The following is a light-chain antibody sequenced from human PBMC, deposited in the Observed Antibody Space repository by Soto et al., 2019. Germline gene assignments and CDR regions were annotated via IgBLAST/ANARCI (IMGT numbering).Light chain of an antibody. V-gene: IGLV2-14*01. CDR1: SSDVGDYKY. Sequence: QSVLTQPASVSGSPGQSITISCTGTSSDVGDYKYVSWYQQHPDKAPKLIIFVNSNRPSGISNRFSASKSGNTASLTISGLQAEDEADYYCSSYTSSDTPSVFGTGTKLTVL. CDR3: SSYTSSDTPSV. CDR2: VNS. J-gene: IGLJ1*01.